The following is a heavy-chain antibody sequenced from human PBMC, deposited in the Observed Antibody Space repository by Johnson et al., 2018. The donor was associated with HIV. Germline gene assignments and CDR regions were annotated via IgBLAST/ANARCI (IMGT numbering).Heavy chain of an antibody. CDR1: GFTFNSYA. D-gene: IGHD1-1*01. CDR2: ISYDGSNK. Sequence: QVQLVESGGGVVQPGRSLRLSCAATGFTFNSYAMHWVRQAPGKGLEWVAVISYDGSNKYYADSVKGRFTISRDNSKNTLYLQMNSLRAEDTAVYYCARGFLTGTPSDAFDSWGQGTMVTVSS. J-gene: IGHJ3*02. V-gene: IGHV3-30*04. CDR3: ARGFLTGTPSDAFDS.